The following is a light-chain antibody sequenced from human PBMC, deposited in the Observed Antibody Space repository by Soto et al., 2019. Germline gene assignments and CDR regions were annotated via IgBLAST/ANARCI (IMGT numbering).Light chain of an antibody. CDR1: NIGSKG. CDR3: SSYAGSNNRV. J-gene: IGLJ3*02. V-gene: IGLV3-21*02. CDR2: DDS. Sequence: SYELTQPPSVSVAPGQTARITCGGDNIGSKGVHWYQQRPGQAPVLVVYDDSDRPSGIPERFTGSNSGNTASLTVSGLQAEDEADYYCSSYAGSNNRVFGGGTKVTVL.